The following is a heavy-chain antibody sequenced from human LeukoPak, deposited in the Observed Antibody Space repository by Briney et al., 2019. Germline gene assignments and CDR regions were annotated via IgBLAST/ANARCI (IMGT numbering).Heavy chain of an antibody. D-gene: IGHD1-26*01. J-gene: IGHJ3*02. CDR2: INHSGST. V-gene: IGHV4-34*01. CDR1: GGSFSGYY. CDR3: ARGGGRSYSDAFDI. Sequence: SETLSLTCAVYGGSFSGYYWSWIRQPPGKGLEWIGEINHSGSTNYNPSLKSRVTISVDTSKNQFSLKLSSVTAADTAVYYCARGGGRSYSDAFDIWGQGTVATVSS.